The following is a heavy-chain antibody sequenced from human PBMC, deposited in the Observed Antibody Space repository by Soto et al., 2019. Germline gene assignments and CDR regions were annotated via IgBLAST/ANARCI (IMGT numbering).Heavy chain of an antibody. J-gene: IGHJ6*03. Sequence: ASVKVSCKASGYTFTSYAMHWVRQAPGQRLEWMGWINAGNGNTKYSQKFKGRVTITRDTSASTAYMELSSLRSEDTAVYYCARVRRGQYYYSSGSYNTNYYYYMDVWGKGTTVTVSS. CDR2: INAGNGNT. CDR3: ARVRRGQYYYSSGSYNTNYYYYMDV. V-gene: IGHV1-3*01. CDR1: GYTFTSYA. D-gene: IGHD3-10*01.